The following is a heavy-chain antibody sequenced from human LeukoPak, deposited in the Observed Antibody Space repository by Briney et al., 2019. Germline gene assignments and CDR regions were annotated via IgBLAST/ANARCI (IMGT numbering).Heavy chain of an antibody. V-gene: IGHV3-33*01. CDR2: LVYDARS. J-gene: IGHJ4*02. Sequence: GTSLRLSCAASGFPFSSYGMHWVRQAPGKGLEWVARLVYDARSDYANSVKGRFSISRDDSKNTLFLDMSNLRVEDTALYYCARNLSAAFDFWGQGVLVTVSS. D-gene: IGHD6-19*01. CDR3: ARNLSAAFDF. CDR1: GFPFSSYG.